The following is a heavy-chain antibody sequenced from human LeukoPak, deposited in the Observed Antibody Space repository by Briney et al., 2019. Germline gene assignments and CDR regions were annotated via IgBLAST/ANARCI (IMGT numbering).Heavy chain of an antibody. CDR1: GFTFSSYT. J-gene: IGHJ4*01. CDR2: IAGSSGYI. CDR3: ARDRGAYCGGDCYLGFDY. Sequence: GGSLRLSCAASGFTFSSYTMNWVRQAPGKGLEWVSSIAGSSGYISYADSVKGRFTISRDNAKKSLYLQMTSLTAEDTAVYYCARDRGAYCGGDCYLGFDYWGRGTLVTISS. V-gene: IGHV3-21*01. D-gene: IGHD2-21*02.